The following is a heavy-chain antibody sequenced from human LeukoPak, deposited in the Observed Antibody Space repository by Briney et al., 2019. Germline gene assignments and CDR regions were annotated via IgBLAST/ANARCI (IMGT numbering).Heavy chain of an antibody. J-gene: IGHJ4*02. CDR3: ARGIHGGHSYAY. CDR1: GFTFSDYY. D-gene: IGHD3-16*01. CDR2: TTTDSSTT. V-gene: IGHV3-11*01. Sequence: SGGSLRLSCAVSGFTFSDYYMSWIRQAPGKGLEWVSYTTTDSSTTYYADSVKGRFTISRDNAKNSLFLQMNSLRAEDTAVYYCARGIHGGHSYAYWGQGTLVTVS.